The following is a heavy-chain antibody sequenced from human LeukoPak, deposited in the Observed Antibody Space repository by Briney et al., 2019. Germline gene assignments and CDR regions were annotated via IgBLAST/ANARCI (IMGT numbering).Heavy chain of an antibody. D-gene: IGHD6-13*01. CDR3: GRVPAAGTGPDY. CDR1: GGSVSSTNDY. Sequence: SETLSLTCTVCGGSVSSTNDYWSWIRQPPGKGLEWVGFFSYNVHSDYNPSLKSRVTISVDTSKNQFSLRLSSVTAADTAIYYCGRVPAAGTGPDYWGQGTLVTVSS. V-gene: IGHV4-61*01. J-gene: IGHJ4*02. CDR2: FSYNVHS.